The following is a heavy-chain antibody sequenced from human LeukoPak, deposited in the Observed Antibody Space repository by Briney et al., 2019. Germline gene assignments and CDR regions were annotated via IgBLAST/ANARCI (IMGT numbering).Heavy chain of an antibody. CDR2: VSGDGGVT. Sequence: GGSLRLSCAASGFTFRDFSMHWVRQAPGKGLEWVSLVSGDGGVTHYADSVKGRFTISRDNSKNSLYLQMSSLRVEDTAFYYCAKGNNSLSFNFDYWGQGTLVTVSS. V-gene: IGHV3-43*02. CDR1: GFTFRDFS. D-gene: IGHD2/OR15-2a*01. J-gene: IGHJ4*02. CDR3: AKGNNSLSFNFDY.